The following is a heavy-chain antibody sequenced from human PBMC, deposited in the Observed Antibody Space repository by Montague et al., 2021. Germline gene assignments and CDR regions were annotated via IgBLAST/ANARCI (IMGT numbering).Heavy chain of an antibody. CDR3: ARDTTTDGFDI. CDR2: RN. V-gene: IGHV4-59*01. J-gene: IGHJ3*02. Sequence: RNNFNNSLKIRVTISLDTSKNQFFLNLSSVTAAATAVYYCARDTTTDGFDIWGQGTMVTVSA. D-gene: IGHD1-1*01.